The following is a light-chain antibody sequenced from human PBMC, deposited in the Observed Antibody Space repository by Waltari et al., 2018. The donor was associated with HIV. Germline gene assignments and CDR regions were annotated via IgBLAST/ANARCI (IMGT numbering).Light chain of an antibody. CDR1: RHSNIW. CDR3: QQTGSTPFT. Sequence: DIQLTQSQSSVAASVGNTVTNTCRASRHSNIWLAWFQQKPGKGPRLLIYGASTLKSGVPARFSGSASGTDFTLTITSLQPEDCGTYFCQQTGSTPFTFGGGTKVEI. CDR2: GAS. J-gene: IGKJ4*01. V-gene: IGKV1-12*01.